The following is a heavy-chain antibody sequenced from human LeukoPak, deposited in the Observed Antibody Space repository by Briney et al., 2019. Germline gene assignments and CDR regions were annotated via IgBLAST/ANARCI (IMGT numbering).Heavy chain of an antibody. CDR3: ASLTVTGGSLSDY. J-gene: IGHJ4*02. CDR2: ISNSGSSK. CDR1: GFTFSNYD. V-gene: IGHV3-48*03. Sequence: GGSLRLSCVASGFTFSNYDMNWVRQVPGKGLEWVSYISNSGSSKYYVDSVKGRFTISRDNAKNSLYLQMNSLRAEDTAVYYCASLTVTGGSLSDYWGQGTLVTVSP. D-gene: IGHD2-15*01.